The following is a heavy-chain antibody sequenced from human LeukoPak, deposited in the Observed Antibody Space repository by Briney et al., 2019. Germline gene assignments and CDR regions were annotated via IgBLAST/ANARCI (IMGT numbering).Heavy chain of an antibody. CDR1: GFTVSSNY. V-gene: IGHV3-66*01. Sequence: TGGSLRLSCAASGFTVSSNYMSWVRQAPGKGLEWVSVIYSGGSTYYADSVKGRFTISRDDSKNTLYLQMNSLRAEDTAVYYCASLYYYDSGGRDYWGQGTLVTVSS. D-gene: IGHD3-22*01. CDR3: ASLYYYDSGGRDY. J-gene: IGHJ4*02. CDR2: IYSGGST.